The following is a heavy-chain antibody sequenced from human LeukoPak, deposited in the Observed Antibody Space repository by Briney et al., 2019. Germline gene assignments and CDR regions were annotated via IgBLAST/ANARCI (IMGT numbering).Heavy chain of an antibody. Sequence: PGGSLRLSCAVSGFTFSSSSMNWVRQAPGKGLEWVSSISGSSSYIYYADSVKGRFTISRDNAKNSLYPQMNSLRAEDTAVYYCARDFDYYGSGSSFDYWGQGTLVTVSS. D-gene: IGHD3-10*01. J-gene: IGHJ4*02. CDR2: ISGSSSYI. CDR1: GFTFSSSS. CDR3: ARDFDYYGSGSSFDY. V-gene: IGHV3-21*01.